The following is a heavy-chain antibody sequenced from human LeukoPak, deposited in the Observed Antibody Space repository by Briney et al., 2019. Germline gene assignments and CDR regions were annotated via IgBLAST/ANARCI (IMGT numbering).Heavy chain of an antibody. V-gene: IGHV3-30*02. Sequence: PGGSLRLSCAASGFTFSTYGMHWVRQAPGKGLEWVAFIQYDGSNKYYADSVKGRFTVYRDNSKNTLYLQMNSLRPEDTAVYYCAKDGGGSISTNDGFDIWGQGTMVTVSS. CDR2: IQYDGSNK. D-gene: IGHD2-2*01. J-gene: IGHJ3*02. CDR1: GFTFSTYG. CDR3: AKDGGGSISTNDGFDI.